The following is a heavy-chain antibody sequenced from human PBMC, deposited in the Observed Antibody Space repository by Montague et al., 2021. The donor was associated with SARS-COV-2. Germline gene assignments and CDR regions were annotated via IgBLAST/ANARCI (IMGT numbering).Heavy chain of an antibody. CDR3: ARDFDWQQDPSTDYFHYGRDV. CDR2: IHTSGST. V-gene: IGHV4-61*02. D-gene: IGHD3-9*01. CDR1: GDSITSGFYY. J-gene: IGHJ6*01. Sequence: TLSLTCAVSGDSITSGFYYWSWLRQPAGRGLEWIGRIHTSGSTNYNPSLKTRVTISPGRSKIQFSLILNSVTAADTAVYFCARDFDWQQDPSTDYFHYGRDVGGQGNSVIVSS.